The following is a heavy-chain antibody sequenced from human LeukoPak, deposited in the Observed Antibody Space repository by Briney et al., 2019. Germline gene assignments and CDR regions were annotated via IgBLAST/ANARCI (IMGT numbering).Heavy chain of an antibody. J-gene: IGHJ4*02. Sequence: GGSLRLFCAASGFTFTRYWMSWVRQAPGKGLEWVANIKQDGSEKYYVDSVKGRFTISRDNAKNSLYLQMNSLRDEDTAVYYCASEHVAVPGENWGQGTLVTVSP. CDR2: IKQDGSEK. CDR3: ASEHVAVPGEN. V-gene: IGHV3-7*01. CDR1: GFTFTRYW. D-gene: IGHD6-19*01.